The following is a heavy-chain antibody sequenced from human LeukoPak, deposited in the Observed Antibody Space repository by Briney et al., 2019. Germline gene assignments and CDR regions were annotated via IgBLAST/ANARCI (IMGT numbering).Heavy chain of an antibody. CDR1: GFTFSSYG. J-gene: IGHJ5*02. CDR3: ARDGVNYDKSVGPFDP. CDR2: ISGSGAIT. D-gene: IGHD3-9*01. V-gene: IGHV3-23*01. Sequence: GGSLRLSCAASGFTFSSYGMSWVRQISGKGLEWVSAISGSGAITYYADSVKGRFTISRDNSKNMVYLQMNSLRAGDMAVYFCARDGVNYDKSVGPFDPWGQGTLVIVSS.